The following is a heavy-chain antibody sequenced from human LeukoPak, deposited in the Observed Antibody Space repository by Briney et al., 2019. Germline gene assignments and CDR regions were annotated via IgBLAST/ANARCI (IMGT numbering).Heavy chain of an antibody. Sequence: SETLSLTCTVSGGSISSSSYYWGWIRQPPGRGLEWIVSIYYSGSTYYNPSLKSRVTISVGTSKNQFSLKLSSVTAADTAVYYCARQPGLAYCGGDCYSNWFDPWGQGTLVTVSS. CDR2: IYYSGST. V-gene: IGHV4-39*01. CDR1: GGSISSSSYY. D-gene: IGHD2-21*02. J-gene: IGHJ5*02. CDR3: ARQPGLAYCGGDCYSNWFDP.